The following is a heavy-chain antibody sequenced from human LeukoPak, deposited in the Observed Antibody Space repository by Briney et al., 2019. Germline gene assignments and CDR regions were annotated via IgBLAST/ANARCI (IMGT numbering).Heavy chain of an antibody. Sequence: PSETLSLTCTVSGGSISSYYWGWIRQPPGKGLEWIGSIYHSGSTYYNPSLKSRVTISVDTSKNQFSLKLSSVTAADTAVYYCARVSGRFTWYFDLWGRGTLVTVSS. V-gene: IGHV4-38-2*02. J-gene: IGHJ2*01. CDR2: IYHSGST. CDR3: ARVSGRFTWYFDL. CDR1: GGSISSYY.